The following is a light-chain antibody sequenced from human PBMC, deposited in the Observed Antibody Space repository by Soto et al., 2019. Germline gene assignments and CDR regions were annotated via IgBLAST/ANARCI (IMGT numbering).Light chain of an antibody. CDR3: QQYNTWPPIT. Sequence: EMVMTQSPAILSVSPGESATLSCRASQSVNSNYLAWYQQHPGQPPRLLIYGISTRATGIPARFSGSGSGTEFSLTISSLQSEDFAVYYCQQYNTWPPITFGQGTRLEIK. V-gene: IGKV3-15*01. J-gene: IGKJ5*01. CDR1: QSVNSN. CDR2: GIS.